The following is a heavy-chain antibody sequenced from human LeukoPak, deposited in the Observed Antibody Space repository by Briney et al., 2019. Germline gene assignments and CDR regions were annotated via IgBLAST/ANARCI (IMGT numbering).Heavy chain of an antibody. CDR2: ISPDGNYI. CDR3: AKRGVVTASYYFDY. CDR1: GFTFSNFA. J-gene: IGHJ4*02. Sequence: GGSLRLSCAASGFTFSNFAMSWVRQTPGTGLAWLSAISPDGNYIYYADSVKGRFTTSRDNSKNTLYLQMNSLRAEDTAVYYCAKRGVVTASYYFDYWGQGTLVTVSS. V-gene: IGHV3-23*01. D-gene: IGHD4-23*01.